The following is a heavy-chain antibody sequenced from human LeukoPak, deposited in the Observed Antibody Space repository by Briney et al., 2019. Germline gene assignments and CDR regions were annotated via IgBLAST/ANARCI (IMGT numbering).Heavy chain of an antibody. CDR3: ARGRYGDAFDT. Sequence: SETLSLTCTVSGGSISSGGYYWSWLRQPPGKGLEWIGYIYHSGSTYYNPSLKSRVTISVDRSKDQFSLKLSSVTAADTAVYYCARGRYGDAFDTWGQGTMVTVSS. V-gene: IGHV4-30-2*01. CDR2: IYHSGST. D-gene: IGHD3-16*01. J-gene: IGHJ3*02. CDR1: GGSISSGGYY.